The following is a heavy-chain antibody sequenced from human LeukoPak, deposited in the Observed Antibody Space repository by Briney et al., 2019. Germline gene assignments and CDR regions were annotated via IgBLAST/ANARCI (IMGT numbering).Heavy chain of an antibody. CDR1: GGTISRYY. D-gene: IGHD1-26*01. Sequence: SETLSLTCAVSGGTISRYYWSWIRQSPGKGLEWIGYIYSTGSTNSSPSLKSRVSIPVDTSKNQFSLNMRSVTAADTAVYYCARHESAVGALFHWGQGVLVTVSS. J-gene: IGHJ4*02. CDR3: ARHESAVGALFH. V-gene: IGHV4-59*08. CDR2: IYSTGST.